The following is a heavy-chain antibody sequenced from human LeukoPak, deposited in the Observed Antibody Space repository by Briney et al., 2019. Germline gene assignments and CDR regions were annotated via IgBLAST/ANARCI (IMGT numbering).Heavy chain of an antibody. Sequence: VGSLRLSCAASGFTFSSYAMSWVRQAPGKGLEWVSAISGSGGSTYYADSVKGRFTISRDNSKNTLYLQMNSLRAEDTAVYYCAKDSGAVVVVAATHYWGQGTLVTVSS. CDR1: GFTFSSYA. V-gene: IGHV3-23*01. J-gene: IGHJ4*02. D-gene: IGHD2-15*01. CDR2: ISGSGGST. CDR3: AKDSGAVVVVAATHY.